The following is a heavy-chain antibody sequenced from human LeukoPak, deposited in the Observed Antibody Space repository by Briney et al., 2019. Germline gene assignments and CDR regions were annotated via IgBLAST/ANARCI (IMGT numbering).Heavy chain of an antibody. CDR2: ISAYNGDT. CDR3: ARALPKIYDFRLGPFDY. CDR1: GYTFTSYG. V-gene: IGHV1-18*01. D-gene: IGHD3-3*01. Sequence: ASVKVSCKASGYTFTSYGIGWVRQAPGQGLEWMGWISAYNGDTDYAQKFQGRVTITADKSTSTAYMELSSLRSEDTAVYYCARALPKIYDFRLGPFDYWGQGTLVTVSS. J-gene: IGHJ4*02.